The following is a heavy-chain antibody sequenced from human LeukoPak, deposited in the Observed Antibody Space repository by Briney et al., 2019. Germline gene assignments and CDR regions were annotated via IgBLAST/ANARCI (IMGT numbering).Heavy chain of an antibody. CDR1: GGSFSGYY. J-gene: IGHJ1*01. Sequence: SETLSLTCAVYGGSFSGYYWSWIRQPPGKGLEWIGEMNHSGSTNYSPSLKSRVIVSVDTSKNQFSLKLTSVTAADTAVYYCARHGFAGAFQHWGQGTLVTDSS. CDR3: ARHGFAGAFQH. CDR2: MNHSGST. D-gene: IGHD3-10*01. V-gene: IGHV4-34*01.